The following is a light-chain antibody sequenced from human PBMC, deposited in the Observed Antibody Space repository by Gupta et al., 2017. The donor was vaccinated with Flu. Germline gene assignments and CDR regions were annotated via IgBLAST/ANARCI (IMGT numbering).Light chain of an antibody. V-gene: IGLV3-27*01. J-gene: IGLJ3*02. Sequence: SYELTQPFSVSVSPGQTARITCSGDILAKKYARWFQQKSGQAPVLVIYRDSERPSGIPERFSGSSSGTTVTLTISGAQDEDEAVYYCYSATDNNWVFGGGTKLTVL. CDR1: ILAKKY. CDR2: RDS. CDR3: YSATDNNWV.